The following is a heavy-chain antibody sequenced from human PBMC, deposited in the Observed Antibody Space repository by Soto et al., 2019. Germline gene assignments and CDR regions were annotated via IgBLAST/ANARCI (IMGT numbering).Heavy chain of an antibody. CDR1: GFTFSSYG. Sequence: PGGSLRLSCAASGFTFSSYGMHWVRQAPGKGLEWVAVISYDGSNKYYADSVKGRFTISRDNSKNTLYLQMNSLRAGDTAVYYCAKGPGNAFDIWGQGTMVTVSS. J-gene: IGHJ3*02. CDR2: ISYDGSNK. V-gene: IGHV3-30*18. CDR3: AKGPGNAFDI.